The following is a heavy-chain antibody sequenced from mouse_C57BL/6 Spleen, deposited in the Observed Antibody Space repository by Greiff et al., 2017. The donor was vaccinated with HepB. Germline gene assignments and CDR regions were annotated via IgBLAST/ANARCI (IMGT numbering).Heavy chain of an antibody. J-gene: IGHJ4*01. D-gene: IGHD1-1*01. V-gene: IGHV1-4*01. CDR3: ARSDGSSSYYAMDY. Sequence: QVQLQQSGAELARPGASVKMSCKASGYTFTSYTMHWVKQRPGQGLEWIGYINPSSGYTKYNQKFKDKATLTADKSSSTAYMQLSSLTSEDSAVYYCARSDGSSSYYAMDYWGQGTSVTVSS. CDR2: INPSSGYT. CDR1: GYTFTSYT.